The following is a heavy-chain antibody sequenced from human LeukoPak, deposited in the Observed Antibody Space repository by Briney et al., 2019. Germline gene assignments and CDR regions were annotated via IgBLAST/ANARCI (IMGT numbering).Heavy chain of an antibody. D-gene: IGHD4-17*01. Sequence: SETLSLTCTVSGGSISGYFWGWIRQPAGRGLEWIGHIYTSGSTIYNPSLKSRVTMSVDTSKNQFSLKLTSVTAADTAVYYCARALKYDYDDLDTYDIWGQGTMVTVSS. CDR3: ARALKYDYDDLDTYDI. V-gene: IGHV4-4*07. CDR2: IYTSGST. CDR1: GGSISGYF. J-gene: IGHJ3*02.